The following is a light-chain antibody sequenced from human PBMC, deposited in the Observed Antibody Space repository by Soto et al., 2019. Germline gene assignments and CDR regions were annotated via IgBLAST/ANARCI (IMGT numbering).Light chain of an antibody. CDR2: AAS. J-gene: IGKJ1*01. V-gene: IGKV1-9*01. Sequence: DIQLTQSPSFLSASVGDRVTITCRASQGISSYLAWYQQKPGKAPKLLIFAASTLQSGVPSRFRGSGSGTKVTLTISNLQPDDFTTYYCQRHQTFGQGTRVEIK. CDR1: QGISSY. CDR3: QRHQT.